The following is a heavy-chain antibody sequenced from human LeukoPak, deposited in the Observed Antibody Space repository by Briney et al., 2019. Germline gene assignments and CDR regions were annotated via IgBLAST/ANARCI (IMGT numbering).Heavy chain of an antibody. CDR3: ARAGVTTVDY. CDR1: GGSFSGYY. Sequence: PSETLSLTCAVYGGSFSGYYWSWIRQPPVKGLEWIGEINHSGSTNYNPSLKSRVTISVDTSKNQFSLKLSSVTAADTAVYYCARAGVTTVDYWGQGALVTVSS. J-gene: IGHJ4*02. CDR2: INHSGST. V-gene: IGHV4-34*01. D-gene: IGHD4-17*01.